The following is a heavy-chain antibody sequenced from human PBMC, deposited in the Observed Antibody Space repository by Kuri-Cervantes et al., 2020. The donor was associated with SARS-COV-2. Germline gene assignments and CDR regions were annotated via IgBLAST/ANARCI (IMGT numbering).Heavy chain of an antibody. Sequence: SETLSLTCTVSGGSISSHYWSWIRQPPGKGLEWIGYIYYSGSTNYNPSLKSRVTISVDTSKNQFSLKLSSVTAADTAVYYCARLDQYDFWSGYYFDYWGQGTLVTVSS. CDR3: ARLDQYDFWSGYYFDY. V-gene: IGHV4-59*08. CDR1: GGSISSHY. CDR2: IYYSGST. D-gene: IGHD3-3*01. J-gene: IGHJ4*02.